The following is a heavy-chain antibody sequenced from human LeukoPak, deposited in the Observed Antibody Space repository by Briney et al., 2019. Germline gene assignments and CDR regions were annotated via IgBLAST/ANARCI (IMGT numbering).Heavy chain of an antibody. CDR3: VAVAGVNYYYYMDV. CDR1: GYTFTGYY. CDR2: INPNSGGT. J-gene: IGHJ6*03. V-gene: IGHV1-2*02. D-gene: IGHD6-19*01. Sequence: ASVKVSCKASGYTFTGYYMHWVRQAPGQGLEWMGWINPNSGGTNYAQKFQGRVTMTRDTSISTAYMELSRPRSDDTAVYYCVAVAGVNYYYYMDVWGKGTTVTVSS.